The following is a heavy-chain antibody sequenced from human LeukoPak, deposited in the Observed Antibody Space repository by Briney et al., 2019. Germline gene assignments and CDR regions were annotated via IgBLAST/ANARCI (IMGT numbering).Heavy chain of an antibody. J-gene: IGHJ6*02. CDR1: GYTFTTAG. CDR3: ARTTVRYGMDV. V-gene: IGHV1-18*01. Sequence: ASVKVSCKASGYTFTTAGISRVRQAPGQGLEWMGWISPHNGNTSYAQKFQDRVTMTTDTSPSTVYMELRSLRSDDTAVYYCARTTVRYGMDVGGQGTTVIVSS. CDR2: ISPHNGNT. D-gene: IGHD4-17*01.